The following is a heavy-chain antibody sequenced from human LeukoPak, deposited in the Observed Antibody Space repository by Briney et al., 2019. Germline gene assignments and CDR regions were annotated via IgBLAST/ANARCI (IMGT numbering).Heavy chain of an antibody. J-gene: IGHJ4*02. CDR3: AKQRGQWLVIDY. CDR2: ISGSGGST. V-gene: IGHV3-23*01. D-gene: IGHD6-19*01. Sequence: PGGSLRLSCAASGFTFSSYAMSWVRQAPGKGLEWVSAISGSGGSTYYADSVKGRFTISRDNSKNTLYLQMNSLRAEDTAVYFCAKQRGQWLVIDYWGQGTLVTVSS. CDR1: GFTFSSYA.